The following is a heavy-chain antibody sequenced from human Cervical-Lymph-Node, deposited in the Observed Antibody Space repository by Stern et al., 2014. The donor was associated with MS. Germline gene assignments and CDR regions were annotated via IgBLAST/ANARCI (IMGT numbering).Heavy chain of an antibody. V-gene: IGHV3-33*01. Sequence: QVQLVQSGGGVVQPGRSLRLSCAASGFTFSSYGMHWVRQAPGKGLEWVAVIWYDGSNKYYADSVKGRFTISRDNSKNTLYLQMNSLRAEDTAVYYCARDHTSSSGYYDYWGQGTLVTVSS. D-gene: IGHD3-22*01. CDR2: IWYDGSNK. CDR3: ARDHTSSSGYYDY. CDR1: GFTFSSYG. J-gene: IGHJ4*02.